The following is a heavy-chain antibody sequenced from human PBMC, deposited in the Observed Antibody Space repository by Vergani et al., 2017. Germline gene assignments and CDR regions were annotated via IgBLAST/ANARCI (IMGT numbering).Heavy chain of an antibody. CDR2: ISSSSSYI. J-gene: IGHJ3*02. D-gene: IGHD7-27*01. CDR3: AREFPELGRQYDAFDI. CDR1: GFTFSSYS. Sequence: EVQLVESGGGLVQPGGSLRLSCAASGFTFSSYSMNWVRQAPGKGLEWVSSISSSSSYIYYADSVKGRFTISRDNAKNSLYLQMNSLRAEDTAVYYCAREFPELGRQYDAFDIWGQGTMVTVSS. V-gene: IGHV3-21*01.